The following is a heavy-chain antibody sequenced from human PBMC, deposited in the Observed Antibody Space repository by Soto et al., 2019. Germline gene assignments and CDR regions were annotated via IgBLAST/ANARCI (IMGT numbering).Heavy chain of an antibody. V-gene: IGHV4-59*01. CDR2: IYYSGST. CDR1: GGSISSYY. D-gene: IGHD6-19*01. CDR3: ARGATSSGWYEG. Sequence: PSETLSLTCTVSGGSISSYYWSWIRQPPGKGLEWIGYIYYSGSTNYNPSLKSRVTISVDTSKNQFSLKLSSVTAADTAVYYCARGATSSGWYEGWGQGTLVTVSS. J-gene: IGHJ4*02.